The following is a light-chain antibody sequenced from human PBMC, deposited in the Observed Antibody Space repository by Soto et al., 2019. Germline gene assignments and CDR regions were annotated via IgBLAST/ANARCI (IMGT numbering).Light chain of an antibody. CDR1: QSVSSY. J-gene: IGKJ5*01. CDR3: QQRSNWPLIT. Sequence: EIVLTQSPATLALSPGERATLSCGASQSVSSYVAWYQQKPGQAPRLLIYDASNRATGIPARFSGSGSGTDFTLTISSLEPEDFAVYYCQQRSNWPLITLGQGTRLQI. CDR2: DAS. V-gene: IGKV3-11*01.